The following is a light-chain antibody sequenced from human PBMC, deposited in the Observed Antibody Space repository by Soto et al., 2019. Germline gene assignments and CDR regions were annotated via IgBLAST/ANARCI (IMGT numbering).Light chain of an antibody. CDR3: QAWDSSTVV. Sequence: SYELTQQPSVSVSPGQTASITCSGDKLGDKYACWYQQKPGQSPVLVTYQDSKRPSGIPERFSGSNSGNTATLTISGTQAMDEADYYCQAWDSSTVVFGGGTKLTVL. J-gene: IGLJ2*01. CDR2: QDS. V-gene: IGLV3-1*01. CDR1: KLGDKY.